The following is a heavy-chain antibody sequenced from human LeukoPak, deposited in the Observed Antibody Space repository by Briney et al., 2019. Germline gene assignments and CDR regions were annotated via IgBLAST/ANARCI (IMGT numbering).Heavy chain of an antibody. Sequence: ASVKVSCKASGYTFTSYAMHWVRQAPGQRLEWMGWINAGNGNTKYSQEFQGRVTITRDTSASTAYMELSSLRSEDTAVYFCATRTAVIYYDVFDIWGQGTLVTVSS. D-gene: IGHD4-17*01. CDR3: ATRTAVIYYDVFDI. CDR1: GYTFTSYA. V-gene: IGHV1-3*01. CDR2: INAGNGNT. J-gene: IGHJ3*02.